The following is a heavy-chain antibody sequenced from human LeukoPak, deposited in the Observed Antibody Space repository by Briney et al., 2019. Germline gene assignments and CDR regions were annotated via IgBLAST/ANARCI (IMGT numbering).Heavy chain of an antibody. J-gene: IGHJ5*02. D-gene: IGHD3-10*01. V-gene: IGHV3-23*01. CDR2: ISGSGGST. CDR3: AKGNVLLCFGESHWFDP. CDR1: GFTFSSYA. Sequence: GGSLRLSCAASGFTFSSYAMSWVRQAPGKGLEWVSAISGSGGSTYYADSVKGRFTISRDNSKNTLYLQMNSLRAEDTAVYYCAKGNVLLCFGESHWFDPWGQGTLVTVSS.